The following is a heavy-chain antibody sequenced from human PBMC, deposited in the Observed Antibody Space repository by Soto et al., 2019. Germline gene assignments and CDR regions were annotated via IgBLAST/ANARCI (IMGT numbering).Heavy chain of an antibody. V-gene: IGHV3-53*01. Sequence: EVQLVESGGGLIQPGGSLRLSCAASGFTVSSNYMSWVRQAPGKGLEWVSVIYSGGSTYYADSVKGRFTISRDNSKNTLYLQMNSLRAEDTAVYYCAREEQPKRTSKYYYYGMDVWGQGTTVTVS. CDR2: IYSGGST. CDR3: AREEQPKRTSKYYYYGMDV. D-gene: IGHD1-1*01. CDR1: GFTVSSNY. J-gene: IGHJ6*02.